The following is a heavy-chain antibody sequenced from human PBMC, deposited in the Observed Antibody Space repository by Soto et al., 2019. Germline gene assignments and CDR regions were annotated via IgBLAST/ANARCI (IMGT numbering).Heavy chain of an antibody. CDR1: GFTFSSYL. Sequence: GGSLRLSCAASGFTFSSYLMHWVRQAPGKGLVWVSRINSDGSSTSYADSVKGRFTISRDNAKNTLYLQMNSLRAEDTAVYYCARARYSNYAGIYWGQGTLVTVSS. CDR2: INSDGSST. V-gene: IGHV3-74*01. D-gene: IGHD4-4*01. J-gene: IGHJ4*02. CDR3: ARARYSNYAGIY.